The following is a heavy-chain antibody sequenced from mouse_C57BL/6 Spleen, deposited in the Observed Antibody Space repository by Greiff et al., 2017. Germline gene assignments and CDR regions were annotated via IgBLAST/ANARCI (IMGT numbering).Heavy chain of an antibody. Sequence: QVQLQQPGAELVRPGSSVKLSCKASGYTFTTYWMDWVKQRPGQGLEWIGNIYPSDSETHYNQKFKDKATLTVDKSSSTAYMQLSSLTSEDSAVYYCARSRDYGSRNWFAYWGQGTLVTVSA. D-gene: IGHD1-1*01. CDR2: IYPSDSET. V-gene: IGHV1-61*01. CDR1: GYTFTTYW. CDR3: ARSRDYGSRNWFAY. J-gene: IGHJ3*01.